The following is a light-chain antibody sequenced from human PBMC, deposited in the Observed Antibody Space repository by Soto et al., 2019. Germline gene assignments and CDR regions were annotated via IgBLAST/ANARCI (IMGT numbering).Light chain of an antibody. CDR2: DAS. Sequence: DIQMTQSPSSLSASVGDRVTITCLASQDISNYLNWYQQKPGKAPKLLIYDASNLETGVPSRFSGSGSGTDFTLTINSLQPEDFATYYCQQAYSTPWTFGQGTKVDIK. CDR3: QQAYSTPWT. V-gene: IGKV1-33*01. J-gene: IGKJ1*01. CDR1: QDISNY.